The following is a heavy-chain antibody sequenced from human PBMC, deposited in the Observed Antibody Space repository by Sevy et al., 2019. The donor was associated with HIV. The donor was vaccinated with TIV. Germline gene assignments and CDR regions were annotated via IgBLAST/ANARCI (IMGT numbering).Heavy chain of an antibody. J-gene: IGHJ5*02. CDR2: INAGNGNT. Sequence: ASVKVSCKASGHTFTSYAMHWVRQAPGQRLEWMGWINAGNGNTKYSQKFQGRVTITRDTSASTAYMELSSLRSEDTAVYYCASLQGVAAAGNFNWFDPWGQGTLVTVSS. V-gene: IGHV1-3*01. CDR1: GHTFTSYA. CDR3: ASLQGVAAAGNFNWFDP. D-gene: IGHD6-13*01.